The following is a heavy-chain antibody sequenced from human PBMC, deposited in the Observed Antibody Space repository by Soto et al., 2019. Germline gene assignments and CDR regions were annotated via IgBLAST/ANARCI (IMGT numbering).Heavy chain of an antibody. D-gene: IGHD3-3*01. Sequence: PGGSLRLSCAASGFTVSSNYMSWVRQAPGKGLEWVSVIYSGGSTYYADSVKGRFTISRDNSKNTLYLQMNSLRAEDTAVYYCARFAGGFLEWLFAFDYWGQGTLVTVSS. CDR2: IYSGGST. J-gene: IGHJ4*02. CDR3: ARFAGGFLEWLFAFDY. CDR1: GFTVSSNY. V-gene: IGHV3-66*01.